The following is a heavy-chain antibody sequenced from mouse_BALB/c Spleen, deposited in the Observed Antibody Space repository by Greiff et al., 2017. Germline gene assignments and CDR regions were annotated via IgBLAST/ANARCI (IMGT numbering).Heavy chain of an antibody. CDR2: INPGSGGT. CDR3: ARSTGY. D-gene: IGHD4-1*01. Sequence: QVQLQQSGAELVRPGTSVKVSCKASGYAFTNYLIEWVKQRPGQGLEWIGVINPGSGGTNYNEKFKGKATLTADKSSSTAYMQLSSLTSDDSAVYFCARSTGYWGQGTALTVSS. J-gene: IGHJ2*01. CDR1: GYAFTNYL. V-gene: IGHV1-54*01.